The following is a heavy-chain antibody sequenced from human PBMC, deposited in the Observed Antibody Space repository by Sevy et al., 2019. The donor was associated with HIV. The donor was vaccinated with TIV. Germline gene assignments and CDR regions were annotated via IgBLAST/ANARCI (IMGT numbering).Heavy chain of an antibody. V-gene: IGHV1-8*01. Sequence: ASVKVSCKASGYTFTSYDINWVRQATGQGLEWMGWMNPNSGNTGYAQKFQGRVTMTRNTSISTAYMELSSLRSEDTAVYYCARRGEAHRVIGSDYWGQGTLVTVSS. CDR3: ARRGEAHRVIGSDY. J-gene: IGHJ4*02. CDR2: MNPNSGNT. D-gene: IGHD3-10*01. CDR1: GYTFTSYD.